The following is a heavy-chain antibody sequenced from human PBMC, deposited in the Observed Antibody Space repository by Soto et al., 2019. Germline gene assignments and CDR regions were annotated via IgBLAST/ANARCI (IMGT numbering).Heavy chain of an antibody. CDR2: ISYDGSNK. D-gene: IGHD3-9*01. V-gene: IGHV3-30*18. J-gene: IGHJ5*02. CDR1: GFTFSSYG. CDR3: AKDLFLRYFDWSSQGGWFDP. Sequence: GGSLRLSCAASGFTFSSYGMHWVRQAPGKGLEWVAVISYDGSNKYYADSVKGRFTISRDNSKNTLYLQMNSLRAEDTAVYYCAKDLFLRYFDWSSQGGWFDPWGQGTLVTVSS.